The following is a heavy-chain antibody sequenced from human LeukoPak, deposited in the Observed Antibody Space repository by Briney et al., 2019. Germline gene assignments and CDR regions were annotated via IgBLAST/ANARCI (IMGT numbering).Heavy chain of an antibody. CDR2: ISSSGST. V-gene: IGHV4-61*02. D-gene: IGHD3-22*01. CDR3: ARGRYSYDSSGAFDI. CDR1: GDSISSGDYY. Sequence: PSETLSLTCTVSGDSISSGDYYWSWIRQPAGKGLEWIGRISSSGSTNYNPSLKSRVTISVDTSKNQFSLKLSSVTAADTDVYFCARGRYSYDSSGAFDIWGQGTMVTVSS. J-gene: IGHJ3*02.